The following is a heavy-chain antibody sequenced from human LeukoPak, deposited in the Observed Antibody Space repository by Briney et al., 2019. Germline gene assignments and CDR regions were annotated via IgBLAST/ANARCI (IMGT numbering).Heavy chain of an antibody. Sequence: GGSLRLSCAASGFTVSTNYVSWVRQAPGKGLEWVSVIYRSGSTYYADSVKGRFTISRDNSKNTLYLQMNRLRAEDTAVYYCAKRYCGGGSCYGPAIDYWGQGTLVTVSS. CDR3: AKRYCGGGSCYGPAIDY. CDR2: IYRSGST. D-gene: IGHD2-15*01. CDR1: GFTVSTNY. J-gene: IGHJ4*02. V-gene: IGHV3-53*01.